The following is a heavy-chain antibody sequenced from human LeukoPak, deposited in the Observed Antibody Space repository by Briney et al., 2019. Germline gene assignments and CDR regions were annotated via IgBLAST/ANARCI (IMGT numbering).Heavy chain of an antibody. J-gene: IGHJ4*02. CDR1: RLTFSNYY. Sequence: GGSLRLSCPASRLTFSNYYMNWVRQAPGKGREWISSISGTSSYIFYADSMKGRFIVSRDNAKNSLFLQMNSLRAEDTAVYYCGGAGDYWGQGTLVTVSS. CDR2: ISGTSSYI. CDR3: GGAGDY. D-gene: IGHD7-27*01. V-gene: IGHV3-21*06.